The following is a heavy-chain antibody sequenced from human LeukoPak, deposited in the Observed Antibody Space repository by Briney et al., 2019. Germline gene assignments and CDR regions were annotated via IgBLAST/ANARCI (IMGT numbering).Heavy chain of an antibody. CDR1: GGSISSGGYY. Sequence: SETLSLTCTVSGGSISSGGYYWSWIRQHPGKGLEWIGYIYYSGSTNYNPSLKSRVTISVDTSKNQFSLKLSSVTAADTAVYYCARGPKDYYDSSGYYYHPEYFQHWGQGTLVTVSS. D-gene: IGHD3-22*01. CDR2: IYYSGST. J-gene: IGHJ1*01. CDR3: ARGPKDYYDSSGYYYHPEYFQH. V-gene: IGHV4-61*08.